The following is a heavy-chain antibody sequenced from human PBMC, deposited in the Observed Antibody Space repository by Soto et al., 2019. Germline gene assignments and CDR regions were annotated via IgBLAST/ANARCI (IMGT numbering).Heavy chain of an antibody. CDR1: GGSISSGGYY. CDR3: ARARDSSGPGYYYGMDV. Sequence: SETLSLTCTVSGGSISSGGYYWSWLRQHPGKGLEWIGYIYYSGSTYYNPSLKSRVTISVDTSKNQFSLKLSSVTAADTAVYYCARARDSSGPGYYYGMDVWGQGTTVTVSS. J-gene: IGHJ6*02. CDR2: IYYSGST. D-gene: IGHD6-25*01. V-gene: IGHV4-31*03.